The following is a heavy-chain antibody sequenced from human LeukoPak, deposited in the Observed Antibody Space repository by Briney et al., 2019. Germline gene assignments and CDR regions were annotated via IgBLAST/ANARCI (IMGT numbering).Heavy chain of an antibody. CDR1: GFTFSSYW. J-gene: IGHJ4*02. CDR3: ARDMKYGSGSYGYFDY. V-gene: IGHV3-7*01. Sequence: GGSLRLSCAASGFTFSSYWMSWVRQAPGKGLEWVANIKQDGSEKYYVDSVKGRFTISRDNAKNSLYLQMNSLGAEDTAVYYCARDMKYGSGSYGYFDYWGQGTLVTVSS. D-gene: IGHD3-10*01. CDR2: IKQDGSEK.